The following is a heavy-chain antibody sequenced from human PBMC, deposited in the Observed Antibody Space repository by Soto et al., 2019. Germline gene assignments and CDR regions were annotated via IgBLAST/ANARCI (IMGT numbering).Heavy chain of an antibody. Sequence: QGQLVQSGGEVKEPGASVRVSCKASGYTLINYGINWVRQAPGQGLEWLGWISPYHGKTEYAQKLQDRVTMTTDTSKRTVYMGLRRLRSDDTAVYYRASEQTRWLQDACDMLGQGTMVTVSS. V-gene: IGHV1-18*01. CDR2: ISPYHGKT. CDR3: ASEQTRWLQDACDM. J-gene: IGHJ3*02. D-gene: IGHD5-18*01. CDR1: GYTLINYG.